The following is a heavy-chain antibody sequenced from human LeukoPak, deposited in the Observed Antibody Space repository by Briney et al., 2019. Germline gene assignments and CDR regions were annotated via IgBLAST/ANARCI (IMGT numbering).Heavy chain of an antibody. D-gene: IGHD3-22*01. J-gene: IGHJ4*02. CDR1: GFTFRTYA. V-gene: IGHV3-23*01. Sequence: GGSLRLSCAASGFTFRTYAMSWVRQPPGKGLEGVSAISGNGRNTYYADSVKSRFTISRDNYKNTLYLQMNSLRVEDTVVYYCARDSPRPPTYYYDSSDFWGQGTLVTVSS. CDR2: ISGNGRNT. CDR3: ARDSPRPPTYYYDSSDF.